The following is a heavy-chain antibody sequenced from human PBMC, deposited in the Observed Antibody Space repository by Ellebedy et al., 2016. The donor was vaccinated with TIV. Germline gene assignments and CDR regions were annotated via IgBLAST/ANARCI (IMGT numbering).Heavy chain of an antibody. Sequence: AASVKVSCKASGYTFTSYGINWVRQAPGQGLEWMGWISAYNGNTHYAQNLQGRVTMTTDPSTSTAFMDLRSLRSDDTAVYYCARVSGSYYKSSSSAYFDYWGQGTLVTVSS. CDR3: ARVSGSYYKSSSSAYFDY. CDR2: ISAYNGNT. CDR1: GYTFTSYG. J-gene: IGHJ4*02. V-gene: IGHV1-18*01. D-gene: IGHD1-26*01.